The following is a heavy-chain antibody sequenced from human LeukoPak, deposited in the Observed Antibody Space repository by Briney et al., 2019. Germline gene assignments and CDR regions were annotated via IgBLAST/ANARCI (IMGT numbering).Heavy chain of an antibody. J-gene: IGHJ4*02. CDR1: GFTFSSYG. V-gene: IGHV3-30*03. CDR3: ASPDMITFGIDY. Sequence: GGSLRLSCAASGFTFSSYGMHWVRQAPGKGLEWVAVISYDGSNKYYADSVKGRFTISRDNSENTLYLQMNSLRAEDTAAYYCASPDMITFGIDYWGQGTLVTVSS. CDR2: ISYDGSNK. D-gene: IGHD3-16*01.